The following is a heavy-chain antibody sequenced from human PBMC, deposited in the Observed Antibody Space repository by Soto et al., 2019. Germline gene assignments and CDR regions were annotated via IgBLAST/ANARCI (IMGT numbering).Heavy chain of an antibody. CDR3: AKELWGTIPDWYFDL. Sequence: GGSLRLSCAASGFTFSSYGMHWVRQAPGKGLEWVAVISYDGSNKYYADSVKGRFTISRDNSKNTLYLQMNSLRAEDTAVYYCAKELWGTIPDWYFDLWGRGTLVTVSS. V-gene: IGHV3-30*18. J-gene: IGHJ2*01. CDR1: GFTFSSYG. D-gene: IGHD3-16*01. CDR2: ISYDGSNK.